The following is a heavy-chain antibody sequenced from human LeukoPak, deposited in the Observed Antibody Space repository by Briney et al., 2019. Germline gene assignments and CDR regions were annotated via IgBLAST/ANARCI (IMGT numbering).Heavy chain of an antibody. CDR1: GFTFSDAW. V-gene: IGHV3-15*01. CDR3: TTRYCSGGRCDY. J-gene: IGHJ4*02. Sequence: PGGSLRLACTASGFTFSDAWMTWVRQAPGKGLEWVGLIKSKTGGGPVDYNAPVKGRFTISRDDSKTTLYLQMNSLKTEDTAVYYCTTRYCSGGRCDYWGQGTLVTVSS. D-gene: IGHD2-15*01. CDR2: IKSKTGGGPV.